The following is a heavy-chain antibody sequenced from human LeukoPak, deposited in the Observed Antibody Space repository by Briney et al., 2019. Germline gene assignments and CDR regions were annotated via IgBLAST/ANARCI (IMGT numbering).Heavy chain of an antibody. J-gene: IGHJ3*02. CDR2: INPRGGST. D-gene: IGHD3-10*01. V-gene: IGHV1-46*01. CDR1: GYTFTSYY. Sequence: ASVKVSCKASGYTFTSYYMHWVRQAPGQGLEWMGMINPRGGSTIYAQKFQGRVTMTRDTSTSTVYMELSSLRSEDTAVYYCARDKRVAGGAFDIWGQGTMVTVSS. CDR3: ARDKRVAGGAFDI.